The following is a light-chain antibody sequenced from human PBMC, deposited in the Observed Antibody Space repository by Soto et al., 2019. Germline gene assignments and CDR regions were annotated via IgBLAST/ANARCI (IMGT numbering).Light chain of an antibody. V-gene: IGKV3-20*01. J-gene: IGKJ4*01. Sequence: EIVLTQSPGTLSLSPGERATLSCRASQTISSTFLAWYRQRPGQAPRLLIYGASSGATGIPDRFSGSGSGTDFTLTISRLEPEDFAVYYCQQFGLSPTFGGGTKVDIK. CDR3: QQFGLSPT. CDR1: QTISSTF. CDR2: GAS.